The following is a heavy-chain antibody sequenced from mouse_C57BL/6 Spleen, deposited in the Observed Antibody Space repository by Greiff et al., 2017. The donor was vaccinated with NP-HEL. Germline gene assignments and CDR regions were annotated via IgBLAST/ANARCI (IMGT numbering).Heavy chain of an antibody. D-gene: IGHD2-2*01. V-gene: IGHV1-26*01. CDR3: ARGDYGYDAGYAMDY. J-gene: IGHJ4*01. CDR1: GYTFTDYY. CDR2: INPNNGGT. Sequence: EVQLQQSGPELVKPGASVKISCKASGYTFTDYYMNWVKQSHGKSLEWIGDINPNNGGTSYNQKFKGKATLTVDKSSSTAYMELRSLTSEDSAVYYCARGDYGYDAGYAMDYWGQGTSVTVSS.